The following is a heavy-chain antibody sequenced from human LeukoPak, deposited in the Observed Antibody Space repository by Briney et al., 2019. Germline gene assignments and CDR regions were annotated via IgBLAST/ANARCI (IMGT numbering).Heavy chain of an antibody. CDR2: IKEDGSEK. CDR3: VRGGSNFDF. D-gene: IGHD6-13*01. CDR1: GFTFSTFW. J-gene: IGHJ4*02. V-gene: IGHV3-7*04. Sequence: GGSLRLSCAPSGFTFSTFWRSWVRRAPGKGLEWVANIKEDGSEKYYGDSVRGRFTIARDNAKNSLYLQMNSLKAEDTAVYYCVRGGSNFDFWGQGTLVTVSS.